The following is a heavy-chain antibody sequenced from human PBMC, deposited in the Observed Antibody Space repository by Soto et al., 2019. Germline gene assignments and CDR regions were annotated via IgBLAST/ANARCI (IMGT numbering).Heavy chain of an antibody. CDR1: GFSLNTNGMG. Sequence: QITLKESGPTLVRPTQTLTLTCSFSGFSLNTNGMGVGWIRQPPGKALEWLAFIYWDEDKRYSPSLKTRLTVTTDTSKTEVVLTLTNLDPVDTATYYCAGWNYESGLDVWGQGTTVTVSS. CDR3: AGWNYESGLDV. V-gene: IGHV2-5*02. J-gene: IGHJ6*02. CDR2: IYWDEDK. D-gene: IGHD1-7*01.